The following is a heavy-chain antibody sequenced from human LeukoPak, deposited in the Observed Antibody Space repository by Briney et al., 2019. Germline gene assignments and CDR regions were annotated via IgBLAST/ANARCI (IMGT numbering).Heavy chain of an antibody. V-gene: IGHV4-4*02. J-gene: IGHJ4*02. CDR3: DCVTGFYYFDF. CDR2: IYYSGDT. D-gene: IGHD1-20*01. CDR1: GCSITTTNY. Sequence: SGTLSLTCGASGCSITTTNYWSWLHDPPEQRLELVGHIYYSGDTYYNPSLKSRVAISVDTSKNQFSLKLSSVTAADTAVYYCDCVTGFYYFDFWGQGTLVTVSS.